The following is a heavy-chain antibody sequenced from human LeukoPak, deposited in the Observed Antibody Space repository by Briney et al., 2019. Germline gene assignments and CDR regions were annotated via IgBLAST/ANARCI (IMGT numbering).Heavy chain of an antibody. CDR3: ARVGYSSGWYFDY. J-gene: IGHJ4*02. CDR1: GFTLRTYS. D-gene: IGHD6-19*01. CDR2: IRSTSSYV. V-gene: IGHV3-21*01. Sequence: GGALRLSCAPSGFTLRTYSMNCVPHAPGKGREWVSSIRSTSSYVYYADSVKGRFTISRDNAQKSLYLQMNSLRAEDTAVYYCARVGYSSGWYFDYWGQGTLVTVSS.